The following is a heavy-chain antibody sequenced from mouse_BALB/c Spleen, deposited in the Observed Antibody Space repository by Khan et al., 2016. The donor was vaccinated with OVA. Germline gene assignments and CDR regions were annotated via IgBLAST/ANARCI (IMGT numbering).Heavy chain of an antibody. CDR1: GFSLTNYS. D-gene: IGHD2-4*01. Sequence: QVQLKQSGPGLVQPSQSLSITCTVSGFSLTNYSVHWVRQSPGKGLEWLGVIWSAGSTDYNVAFISRLSISKDNSRSQLFFKMNSLQPNDTAIYYCARRGYDYGRGAWFAYWGQGTLVTVSA. CDR3: ARRGYDYGRGAWFAY. J-gene: IGHJ3*01. V-gene: IGHV2-2*02. CDR2: IWSAGST.